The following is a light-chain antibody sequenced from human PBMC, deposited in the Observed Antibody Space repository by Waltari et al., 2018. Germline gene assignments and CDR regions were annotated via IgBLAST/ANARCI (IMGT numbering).Light chain of an antibody. Sequence: DIQMTQSPPSLSASVGDRVTITCRASQAITNYLNWYQQKPGKAPQLLIHDASKLETGVQSRFSGSQSGTHFTLTISSLQPEDIGTYYCQRYDNLPIFAFGPGTKVEI. V-gene: IGKV1-33*01. J-gene: IGKJ3*01. CDR2: DAS. CDR1: QAITNY. CDR3: QRYDNLPIFA.